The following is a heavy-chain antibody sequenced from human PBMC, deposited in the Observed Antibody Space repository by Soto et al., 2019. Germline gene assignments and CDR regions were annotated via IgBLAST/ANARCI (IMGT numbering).Heavy chain of an antibody. CDR3: ARIISGGHSDY. CDR1: GYTFTSYY. CDR2: INPSGGST. D-gene: IGHD2-15*01. Sequence: ASVKVSCKASGYTFTSYYMNWVRQAPGQGLEWMGIINPSGGSTTYAQKFQDRVTMTSDTSTSTVYMELSSLGSEDTAVYYCARIISGGHSDYWGQGTLVTVSS. J-gene: IGHJ4*02. V-gene: IGHV1-46*01.